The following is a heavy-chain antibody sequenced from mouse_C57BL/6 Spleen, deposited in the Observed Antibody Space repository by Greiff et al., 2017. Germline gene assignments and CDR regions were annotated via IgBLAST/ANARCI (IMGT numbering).Heavy chain of an antibody. V-gene: IGHV1-22*01. CDR2: INPNNGGT. D-gene: IGHD1-1*01. CDR3: AREDYYGSSNVAHWYDDV. CDR1: GYTFTDYN. J-gene: IGHJ1*03. Sequence: VQLQQSGPELVKPGASVKMSCKASGYTFTDYNMHWVKQSHGKSLEWIGYINPNNGGTSYNQKFKGKATLTVNKSSSTAYLELRSLTSEDSAVYYCAREDYYGSSNVAHWYDDVWGTGTTVTGSP.